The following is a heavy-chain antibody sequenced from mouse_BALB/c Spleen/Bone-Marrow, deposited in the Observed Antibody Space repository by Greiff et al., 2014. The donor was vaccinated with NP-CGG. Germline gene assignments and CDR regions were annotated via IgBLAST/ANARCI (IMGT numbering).Heavy chain of an antibody. CDR1: GFTFSSFG. CDR3: ARSNYVGYYAMDY. CDR2: ISSDSSTI. J-gene: IGHJ4*01. Sequence: EVQGVESGGGLVQPGGSRKLSCAASGFTFSSFGIHWVRQAPEKGLEWVAYISSDSSTIYYADTVKGRFTISRDNPKNTLFLQMTSLRSEDTAMYYCARSNYVGYYAMDYWGQGTSVTVSS. D-gene: IGHD1-1*01. V-gene: IGHV5-17*02.